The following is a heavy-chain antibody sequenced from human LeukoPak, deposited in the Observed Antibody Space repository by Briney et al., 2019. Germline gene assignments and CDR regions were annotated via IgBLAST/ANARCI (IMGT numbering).Heavy chain of an antibody. V-gene: IGHV4-39*01. CDR1: GGSIITTNYY. Sequence: PSETLSLTCTVSGGSIITTNYYWGWIRQPPGKGLEWIGSINYSGSTHYNPSLKSRVTIFVDTSKNQFSLQLSSVNPEDTAVYYCARLGSGSNYWGQGTLVTVSS. D-gene: IGHD3-10*01. J-gene: IGHJ4*02. CDR3: ARLGSGSNY. CDR2: INYSGST.